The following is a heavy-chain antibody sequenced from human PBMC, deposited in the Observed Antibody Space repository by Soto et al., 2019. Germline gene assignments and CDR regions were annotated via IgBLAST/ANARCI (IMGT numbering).Heavy chain of an antibody. CDR2: ISGGGDVT. CDR1: GFIFSDHY. J-gene: IGHJ4*02. V-gene: IGHV3-11*01. CDR3: SRDPRLVDF. D-gene: IGHD1-26*01. Sequence: QVQVVESGGGLVKPGGSLRLSCAASGFIFSDHYMTWIRQAPGKGPEWISYISGGGDVTAYADSVKGRFTISRDNAKRSLYLQMNSLTVEDTAVYYCSRDPRLVDFWGQGTLVTVSS.